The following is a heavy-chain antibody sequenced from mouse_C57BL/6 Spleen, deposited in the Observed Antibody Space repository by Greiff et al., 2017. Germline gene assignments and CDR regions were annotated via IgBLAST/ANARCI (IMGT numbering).Heavy chain of an antibody. CDR3: TRGGYSYYYAMDY. V-gene: IGHV5-9-1*02. D-gene: IGHD2-3*01. J-gene: IGHJ4*01. Sequence: EVQLVESGEGLVKPGGSLKLSCAASGFTFSSYAMSWVRQTPEKRLEWVAYISSGGDYIYYADTVKGRFTISRDDARNTLYLQMSSLKSEDTAMYYCTRGGYSYYYAMDYWGQGTSVTVSS. CDR2: ISSGGDYI. CDR1: GFTFSSYA.